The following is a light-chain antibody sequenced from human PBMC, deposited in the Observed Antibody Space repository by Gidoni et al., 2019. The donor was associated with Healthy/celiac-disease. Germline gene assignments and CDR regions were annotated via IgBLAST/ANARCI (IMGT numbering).Light chain of an antibody. V-gene: IGKV3-15*01. J-gene: IGKJ2*01. CDR3: QQYNNWPYT. CDR1: QSVSSN. CDR2: GAS. Sequence: EIVMTQSPATLSVSPGERATLSCRARQSVSSNLAWYQQKPGQASQLSIYGASTRATGIPAEFSGGGSGTEVTLTISSLQSEDFAVYYGQQYNNWPYTFGQETKLEIK.